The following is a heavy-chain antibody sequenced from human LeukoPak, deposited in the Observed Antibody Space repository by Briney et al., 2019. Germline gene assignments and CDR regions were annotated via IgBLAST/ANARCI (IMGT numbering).Heavy chain of an antibody. V-gene: IGHV4-39*01. Sequence: SETLSLTYTVSGDSISSGTYYWGWIRQSPGKGLEWIGVVFDSGSTDYNPSLKSRVTISVDTSKNQFSLKLSSMTAADTAIYYCARLHRRNPGPDYWGQGTRVTVSS. J-gene: IGHJ4*02. CDR1: GDSISSGTYY. CDR3: ARLHRRNPGPDY. D-gene: IGHD1-14*01. CDR2: VFDSGST.